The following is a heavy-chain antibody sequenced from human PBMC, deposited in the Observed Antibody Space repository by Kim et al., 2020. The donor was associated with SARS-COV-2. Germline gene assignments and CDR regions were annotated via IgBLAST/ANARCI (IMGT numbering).Heavy chain of an antibody. D-gene: IGHD3-22*01. Sequence: GGSLRLSCAASGFTFSSYGMHWVRQAPGKGLEWVAVISYDGSNKYYADSVKGRFTISRDNSKNTLYLQMNSLRAEDTAVYYCAKENYYDSSGYYGTDAFDIWGQGTMVTVSS. V-gene: IGHV3-30*18. CDR3: AKENYYDSSGYYGTDAFDI. J-gene: IGHJ3*02. CDR1: GFTFSSYG. CDR2: ISYDGSNK.